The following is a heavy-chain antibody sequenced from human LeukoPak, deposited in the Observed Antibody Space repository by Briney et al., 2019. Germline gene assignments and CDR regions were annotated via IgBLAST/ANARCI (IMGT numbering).Heavy chain of an antibody. CDR2: IDYRGST. CDR3: ARVWGERNWFDP. V-gene: IGHV4-59*12. CDR1: GDSISTYY. Sequence: SETLSLTCTVSGDSISTYYWSWIRQPPGKGLEWIAYIDYRGSTTYNPSLRSRVTISVDTSRNQFSLKLSSVTAADTAVYYCARVWGERNWFDPWGQGTLVTVSS. D-gene: IGHD3-16*01. J-gene: IGHJ5*02.